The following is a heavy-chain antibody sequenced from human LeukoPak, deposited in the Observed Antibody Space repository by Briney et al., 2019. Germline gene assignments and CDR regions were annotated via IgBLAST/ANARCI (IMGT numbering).Heavy chain of an antibody. V-gene: IGHV4-31*03. J-gene: IGHJ3*02. Sequence: SETLSLTCTVSGGSISSGGYYWSWIRQHPGEGLEWIGYIYYSGSTYYNPSLKSRVTISVDTSKNQFSLKLSSVTAADTAVYYCARVVDFDWLSHDAFDIWGQGTMVTVSS. CDR2: IYYSGST. D-gene: IGHD3-9*01. CDR1: GGSISSGGYY. CDR3: ARVVDFDWLSHDAFDI.